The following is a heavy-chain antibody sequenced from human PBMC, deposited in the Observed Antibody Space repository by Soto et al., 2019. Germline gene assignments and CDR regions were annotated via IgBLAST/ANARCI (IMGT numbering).Heavy chain of an antibody. CDR3: ARNEWYYYDSSGYYPGSFDY. J-gene: IGHJ4*02. CDR1: GFTFSSYA. Sequence: QVQLVESGGGVVQPGRSLRLSCAASGFTFSSYAMHWVRQAPGKGLEWVAVISYDGSNKYYADSVKGRFTISRDNSKNTLYLQMNSLRAEDTAVYYCARNEWYYYDSSGYYPGSFDYWGQGTLVTVSS. V-gene: IGHV3-30-3*01. D-gene: IGHD3-22*01. CDR2: ISYDGSNK.